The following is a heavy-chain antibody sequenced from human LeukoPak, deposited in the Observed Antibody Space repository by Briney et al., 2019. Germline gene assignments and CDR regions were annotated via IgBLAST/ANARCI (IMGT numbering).Heavy chain of an antibody. Sequence: QAGGSLRLSCAASGFTLNTYWLHWVRQAAGKGLVWVSRINTSGSSISYASSVKGRITIFRANAKQILFLQIARPGADATADYCCASSSKDWTNFDYWGQGTLVTVSS. V-gene: IGHV3-74*01. D-gene: IGHD3/OR15-3a*01. J-gene: IGHJ4*02. CDR3: ASSSKDWTNFDY. CDR1: GFTLNTYW. CDR2: INTSGSSI.